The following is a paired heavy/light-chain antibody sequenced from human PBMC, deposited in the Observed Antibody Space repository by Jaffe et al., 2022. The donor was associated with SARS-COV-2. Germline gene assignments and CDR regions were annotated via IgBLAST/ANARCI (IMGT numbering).Heavy chain of an antibody. CDR2: IDSNGDTT. D-gene: IGHD1-20*01. J-gene: IGHJ4*02. V-gene: IGHV3-64D*09. CDR1: GFTFSTYP. CDR3: VRYNYYSQRSPDF. Sequence: EVQLVESGGGLVQPGGSLRLSCSASGFTFSTYPMHWVRQAPGKGLEFVSAIDSNGDTTYYADSVKGRFTISRDNSRNTLYLQMTSLRAEDTALYYCVRYNYYSQRSPDFWGQGTLVTVSS.
Light chain of an antibody. CDR3: QQVYSYPVT. Sequence: DIQLTQSPSFLSTSVGDRVTITCRASQGISSYLAWYQQKPGKAPKLLIYAVSTLQSGVPSRFSGSGSGAEFTLTISSLQPEDFATYYCQQVYSYPVTFGGGTKVEI. V-gene: IGKV1-9*01. CDR2: AVS. J-gene: IGKJ4*01. CDR1: QGISSY.